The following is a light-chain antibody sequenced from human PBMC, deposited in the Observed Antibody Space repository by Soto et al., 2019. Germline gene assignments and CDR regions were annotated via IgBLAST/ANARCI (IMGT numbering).Light chain of an antibody. CDR1: SSNIGSNT. CDR2: SNN. V-gene: IGLV1-44*01. CDR3: AAWDGSLIGHV. Sequence: QSVLTQPPSASGTPGQRVTISCSGSSSNIGSNTVNWYQQRPGTAPKLLISSNNQRPSGVPDRFSGSKSGTSASLAISGLQSEDEADYYCAAWDGSLIGHVFGTGTKVTVL. J-gene: IGLJ1*01.